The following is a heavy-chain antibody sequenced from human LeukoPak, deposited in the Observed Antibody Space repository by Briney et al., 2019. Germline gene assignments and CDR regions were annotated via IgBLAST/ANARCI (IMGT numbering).Heavy chain of an antibody. CDR3: ARTSGSYSYYFDY. CDR1: GFTFSSYS. D-gene: IGHD1-26*01. Sequence: GGSLRLSCAASGFTFSSYSMNWVRQAPGKGLEWVSYISSSGGTIYYADSVKGRFTISRDNAKNSLYLQMNSLRAEDTAVYYCARTSGSYSYYFDYWGQGTLVTVSS. V-gene: IGHV3-48*04. J-gene: IGHJ4*02. CDR2: ISSSGGTI.